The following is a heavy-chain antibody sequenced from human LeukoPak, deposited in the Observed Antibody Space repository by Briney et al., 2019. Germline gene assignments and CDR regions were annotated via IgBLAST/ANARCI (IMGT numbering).Heavy chain of an antibody. D-gene: IGHD3-3*01. CDR2: INPSGCST. CDR1: GYTFTSYY. CDR3: ARGLRFLEWLFSGPDY. Sequence: ASVKVSCKASGYTFTSYYMHWVRQAPGQGLEWMGIINPSGCSTSYAQKFQGRVTMTRDTSTSTVYMELSSLRSEDTAVYYCARGLRFLEWLFSGPDYWGQGTLVTVSS. J-gene: IGHJ4*02. V-gene: IGHV1-46*01.